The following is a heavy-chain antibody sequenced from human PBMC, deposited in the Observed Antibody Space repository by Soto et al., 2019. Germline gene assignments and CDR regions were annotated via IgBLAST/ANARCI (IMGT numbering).Heavy chain of an antibody. Sequence: SETLSLTCAVYGGSFSGYYWSWIRQPPGKGLEWIGEINHSGSTNYNPSLKSRVTISVDTSKNQFSLKLSSVTAADTAVFYFSSHRESYGDYYFGMDVWGQVTTVPVSS. J-gene: IGHJ6*02. D-gene: IGHD3-10*01. CDR2: INHSGST. CDR3: SSHRESYGDYYFGMDV. CDR1: GGSFSGYY. V-gene: IGHV4-34*01.